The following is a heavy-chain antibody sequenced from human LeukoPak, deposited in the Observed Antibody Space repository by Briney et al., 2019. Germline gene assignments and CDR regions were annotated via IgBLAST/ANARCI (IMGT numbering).Heavy chain of an antibody. CDR1: GGSFSGYY. CDR2: INHSGST. Sequence: SETLSLTCAVYGGSFSGYYWSWIRQPPGKGLEWIGEINHSGSTNYNPSLKSRVTISVDTSKNQFSLKLSSVTAADTAVYYCARGGGGNFYYYYYMDVWGKGTTVTVSS. J-gene: IGHJ6*03. V-gene: IGHV4-34*01. D-gene: IGHD4-23*01. CDR3: ARGGGGNFYYYYYMDV.